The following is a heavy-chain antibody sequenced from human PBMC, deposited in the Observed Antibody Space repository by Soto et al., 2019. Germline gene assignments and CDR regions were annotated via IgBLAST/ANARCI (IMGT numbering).Heavy chain of an antibody. J-gene: IGHJ4*02. CDR2: IWPSDSDT. Sequence: PGESLKISCEASGYSFSSYWIGWVRQMPGKGLEWMAIIWPSDSDTRYRPSFQGQFTISADLSISTAYLQLNSLKASDTAVYYCSNSYLNKDDWGQGTLVTVSS. CDR1: GYSFSSYW. V-gene: IGHV5-51*01. CDR3: SNSYLNKDD. D-gene: IGHD2-15*01.